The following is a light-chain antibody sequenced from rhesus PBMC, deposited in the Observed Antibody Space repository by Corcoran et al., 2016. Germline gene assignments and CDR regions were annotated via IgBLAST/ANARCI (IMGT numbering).Light chain of an antibody. CDR3: QQYNSVPLT. CDR2: YET. J-gene: IGKJ4*01. V-gene: IGKV1-25*01. CDR1: QGISSY. Sequence: DIQMTQSPSSVSASVGARVTITCRASQGISSYLAWYQQKPVKAPKLLIYYETTLQSGVTSRFSCSVSGTEFTLTISSLQPEYFATYYCQQYNSVPLTFGGGTKVEIK.